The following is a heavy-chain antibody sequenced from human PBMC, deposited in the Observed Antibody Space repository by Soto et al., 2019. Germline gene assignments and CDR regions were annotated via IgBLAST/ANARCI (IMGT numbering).Heavy chain of an antibody. J-gene: IGHJ4*02. CDR1: GYTFTSYC. V-gene: IGHV1-18*01. CDR2: ISAYNGNT. Sequence: ASVKVSCKASGYTFTSYCISWVRQAPGQGLEWMGWISAYNGNTNYAQKLQGRVTMTTDTSTSTAYMELRSLRSDDTAVYYCASWSSGWYVGYWGQGTLVTISS. D-gene: IGHD6-19*01. CDR3: ASWSSGWYVGY.